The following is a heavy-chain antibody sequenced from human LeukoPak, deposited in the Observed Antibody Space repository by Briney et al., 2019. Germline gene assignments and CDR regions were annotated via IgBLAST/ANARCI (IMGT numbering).Heavy chain of an antibody. J-gene: IGHJ6*02. Sequence: SDTLSLTCGVYGGLFSGYYWTWIRQPLPWGLEWIGEINHRGSTNYNSSLKSRVTISVDTSKNQFSLKLSSVTAADTAVYCCARWYYYDSTGYYYRYYYYGMDVWGQGTTVTVSS. V-gene: IGHV4-34*01. CDR3: ARWYYYDSTGYYYRYYYYGMDV. D-gene: IGHD3-22*01. CDR1: GGLFSGYY. CDR2: INHRGST.